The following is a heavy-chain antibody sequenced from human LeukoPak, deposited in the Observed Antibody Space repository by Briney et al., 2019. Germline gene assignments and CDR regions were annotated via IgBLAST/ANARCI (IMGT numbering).Heavy chain of an antibody. V-gene: IGHV4-59*01. CDR2: IHYSGST. CDR3: ARGGSNVDY. D-gene: IGHD1-14*01. J-gene: IGHJ4*02. CDR1: GGSISSYY. Sequence: SETLSLTCTVSGGSISSYYWSWIRQPPGKGLEWIGYIHYSGSTKYNPSLKSRVTTSVDTSKNQFSLKLSSVTAADTAVYYCARGGSNVDYWGQGTLVTVS.